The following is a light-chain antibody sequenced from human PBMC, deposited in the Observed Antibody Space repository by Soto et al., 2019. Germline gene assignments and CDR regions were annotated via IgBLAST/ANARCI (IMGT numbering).Light chain of an antibody. CDR1: QSISSK. J-gene: IGKJ3*01. CDR3: QQHNAWPLT. Sequence: EIVMTQSPATLSVSPGEGATLSCRASQSISSKLAWYQQKPGQAPRLLIYGASTRATGVPARFSGSGSGTEFTLTISSLQSEDFAIYYCQQHNAWPLTFGPGTKLDLK. V-gene: IGKV3-15*01. CDR2: GAS.